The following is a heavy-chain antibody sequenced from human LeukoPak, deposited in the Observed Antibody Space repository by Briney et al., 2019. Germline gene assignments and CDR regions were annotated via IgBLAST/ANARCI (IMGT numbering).Heavy chain of an antibody. CDR1: GFTFSNYG. D-gene: IGHD2-15*01. Sequence: QTGGSLRLSCAASGFTFSNYGMHWVRQAPGKGLEWVANIKQDGSEKYYVDSVKGRFTISRDNAKNSLYLQMNSLRAEDTAVYYCARDPGYCSGGSCYSWFDPWGQGTLVTVSS. CDR3: ARDPGYCSGGSCYSWFDP. J-gene: IGHJ5*02. CDR2: IKQDGSEK. V-gene: IGHV3-7*01.